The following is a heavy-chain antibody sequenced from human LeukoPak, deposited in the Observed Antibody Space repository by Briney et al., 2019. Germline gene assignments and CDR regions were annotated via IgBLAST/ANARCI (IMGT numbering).Heavy chain of an antibody. J-gene: IGHJ4*02. CDR3: ARGRCSDY. CDR2: IKEDGTDK. CDR1: GFTFSAYW. V-gene: IGHV3-7*01. Sequence: GGSLRLSCAASGFTFSAYWMTWVRQAPGKGLEWVANIKEDGTDKNYVDSVKGRFTISRDNAKKSLYLEMNSLRVEDTAVYYCARGRCSDYWGQGTQVTVSS. D-gene: IGHD2-15*01.